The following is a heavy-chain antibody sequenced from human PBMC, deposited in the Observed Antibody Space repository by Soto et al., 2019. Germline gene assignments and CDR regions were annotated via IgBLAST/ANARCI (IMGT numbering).Heavy chain of an antibody. D-gene: IGHD3-16*02. V-gene: IGHV4-34*01. CDR1: GVSFSGYY. CDR2: INPSGST. Sequence: SETLSLTCAVYGVSFSGYYWSWIRQPPGKGLEWIGEINPSGSTNYNPSLKSRVTISVDTSKNQFSLKLSSVTAADTAVYYCARDLSQVDGVNNWFDPWGQGTLVTVSS. J-gene: IGHJ5*02. CDR3: ARDLSQVDGVNNWFDP.